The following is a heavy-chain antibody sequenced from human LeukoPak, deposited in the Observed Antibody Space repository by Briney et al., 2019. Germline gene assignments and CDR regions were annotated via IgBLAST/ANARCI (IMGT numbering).Heavy chain of an antibody. J-gene: IGHJ4*02. Sequence: SETLYLTCTVSGASFNSDDQYWNWIRQSPGKGLEWLGSIHPSGMLYNNPSLESRVTMSRDTSKIQFSLNLNSVTAADTAVYFCSRGLDSRKLGYWGQGILVTVSS. CDR3: SRGLDSRKLGY. V-gene: IGHV4-31*03. CDR2: IHPSGML. D-gene: IGHD3-22*01. CDR1: GASFNSDDQY.